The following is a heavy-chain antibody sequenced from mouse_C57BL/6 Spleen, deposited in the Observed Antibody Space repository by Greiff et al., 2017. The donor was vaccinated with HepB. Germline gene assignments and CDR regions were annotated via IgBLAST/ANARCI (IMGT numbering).Heavy chain of an antibody. V-gene: IGHV1-81*01. J-gene: IGHJ4*01. CDR2: IYPRSGNT. CDR3: ARAYGSSYEAMDY. Sequence: QVQLQQSGAELARPGASVKLSCKASGYTFTSYGISWVKQRTGQGLEWIGEIYPRSGNTYYNEKFKGKATLTADKSSSKAYMELRSLTSEDSAVYFCARAYGSSYEAMDYWGQGTSVTVSS. D-gene: IGHD1-1*01. CDR1: GYTFTSYG.